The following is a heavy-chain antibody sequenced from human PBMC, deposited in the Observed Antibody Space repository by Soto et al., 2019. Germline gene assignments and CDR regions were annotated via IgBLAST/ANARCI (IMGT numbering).Heavy chain of an antibody. CDR1: GFTFSSYS. Sequence: GGSLRLSCAASGFTFSSYSMNWVRQAPGKGLEWVSSISSSSSYIYYADSVKGRFTISRDNAKNSLYLQMNSLRAEDTAVYYCARAAEGCGGDCYSPVLYYYYGMDVWGQGTTVTVSS. D-gene: IGHD2-21*02. J-gene: IGHJ6*02. CDR3: ARAAEGCGGDCYSPVLYYYYGMDV. V-gene: IGHV3-21*01. CDR2: ISSSSSYI.